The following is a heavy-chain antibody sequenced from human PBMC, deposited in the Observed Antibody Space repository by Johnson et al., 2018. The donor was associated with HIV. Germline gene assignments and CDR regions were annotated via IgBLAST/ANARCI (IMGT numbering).Heavy chain of an antibody. V-gene: IGHV3-66*01. J-gene: IGHJ3*02. CDR1: GFTVSSNY. CDR2: IYSGGST. CDR3: ATEMVAAIDAFDI. Sequence: VQLVESGGGLVQPGGSLRLSCAASGFTVSSNYMSWVRQAPGKGLEWVSVIYSGGSTYYADSVKGRFTISRDNSKNTLYLQMNSLRAEDTAVYYCATEMVAAIDAFDIWGEGTMVTVSS. D-gene: IGHD2-15*01.